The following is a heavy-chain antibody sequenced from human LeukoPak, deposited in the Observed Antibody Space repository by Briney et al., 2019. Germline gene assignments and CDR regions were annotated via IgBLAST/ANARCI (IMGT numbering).Heavy chain of an antibody. Sequence: WASVQVSCKVSGYTLTELSMHWGRQAPGKGLEWMGGFDPEDGETIYAQKFQGRVTMTEDTSTDTAYMELSSLRSEDTAVYYCATVETTVTTFDYWGQGTLVTVSS. D-gene: IGHD4-17*01. CDR3: ATVETTVTTFDY. V-gene: IGHV1-24*01. J-gene: IGHJ4*02. CDR1: GYTLTELS. CDR2: FDPEDGET.